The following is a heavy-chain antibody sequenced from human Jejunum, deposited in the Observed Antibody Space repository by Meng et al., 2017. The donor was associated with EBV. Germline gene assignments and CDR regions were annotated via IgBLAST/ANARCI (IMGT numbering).Heavy chain of an antibody. V-gene: IGHV1-3*01. CDR1: RNKVSDYT. J-gene: IGHJ4*02. D-gene: IGHD3-9*01. CDR2: INAGDGTT. Sequence: QGKLVESRVQAMKPGASVTDSCKSSRNKVSDYTIHWVRQAPGQGLEWMGWINAGDGTTQYSQKLQGRVTITRDTSARTAYMELSSLRSEDMAVYYCAFNGYYRGTTGYSSLDYWGQGTLVTVSS. CDR3: AFNGYYRGTTGYSSLDY.